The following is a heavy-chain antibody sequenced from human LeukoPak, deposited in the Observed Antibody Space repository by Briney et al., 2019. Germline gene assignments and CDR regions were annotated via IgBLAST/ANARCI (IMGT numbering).Heavy chain of an antibody. V-gene: IGHV3-7*01. D-gene: IGHD6-13*01. CDR2: IKQDGSEK. Sequence: GGSLRLSCAASGFTFSSYWMSWVRQAPGKGLEWVANIKQDGSEKYYVDSVKGRFTISRDNAKNSLYLQMNSLRAEDTAVYFCAKDPLLAAVLKCYFNYWGQGTLVTVAS. CDR3: AKDPLLAAVLKCYFNY. J-gene: IGHJ4*02. CDR1: GFTFSSYW.